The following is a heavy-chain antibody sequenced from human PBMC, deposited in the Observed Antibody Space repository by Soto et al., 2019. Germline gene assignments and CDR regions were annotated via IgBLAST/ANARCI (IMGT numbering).Heavy chain of an antibody. V-gene: IGHV3-21*01. D-gene: IGHD3-3*01. Sequence: KAGGSLRLSCEASGFTFNSHTMHWVRQAPGMRPEWISSISLSSSYTYYAESVKGRFTISRDNAKNSLFLQMNSLAVEDAAVYYCARQFFGPVMDVWGRGTTVTVSS. CDR1: GFTFNSHT. J-gene: IGHJ6*02. CDR3: ARQFFGPVMDV. CDR2: ISLSSSYT.